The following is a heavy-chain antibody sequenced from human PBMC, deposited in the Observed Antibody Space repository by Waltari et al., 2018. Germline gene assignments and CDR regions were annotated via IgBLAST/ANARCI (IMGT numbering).Heavy chain of an antibody. CDR1: GFTFSSYA. J-gene: IGHJ6*02. V-gene: IGHV3-30*01. CDR2: ISYDGSNK. Sequence: VQLVESGGGVVQPGRSLRLSCAASGFTFSSYAMHWVRQAPGKGLEWVAVISYDGSNKYYADSVKGRFTISRDNSKNTLYLQMNSLRAEDTAVYYCARDLYGVVPAAIANYYYYYGMDVWGQGTTVTVSS. D-gene: IGHD2-2*01. CDR3: ARDLYGVVPAAIANYYYYYGMDV.